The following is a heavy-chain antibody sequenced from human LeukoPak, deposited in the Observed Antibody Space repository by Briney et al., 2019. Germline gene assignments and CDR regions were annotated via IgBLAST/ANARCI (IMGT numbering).Heavy chain of an antibody. CDR2: IYHSGST. CDR3: AAIDYDFWSGYYF. V-gene: IGHV4-59*01. D-gene: IGHD3-3*01. CDR1: GGSISSYY. J-gene: IGHJ4*02. Sequence: SETLSLTCTVSGGSISSYYWSWIRQPPGKGLEWIGYIYHSGSTNYNPSLKSRVTISVDTSKNQFSLKLSSVTAADTAVYYCAAIDYDFWSGYYFWGQGTLVTVSS.